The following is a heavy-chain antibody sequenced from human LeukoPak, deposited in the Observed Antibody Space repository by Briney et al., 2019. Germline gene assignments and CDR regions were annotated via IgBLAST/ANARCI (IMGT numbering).Heavy chain of an antibody. CDR3: ARDLAWNY. CDR2: ILYSGST. Sequence: PSETLSLTCAVSSGSIGSYYWSWIRQPPGKGLEWIGHILYSGSTDCNPSLKSRVTMSVDTSQNQFSLKLNSVTAADTAVYYCARDLAWNYWGQGILVTVSS. V-gene: IGHV4-59*01. CDR1: SGSIGSYY. D-gene: IGHD1-1*01. J-gene: IGHJ4*02.